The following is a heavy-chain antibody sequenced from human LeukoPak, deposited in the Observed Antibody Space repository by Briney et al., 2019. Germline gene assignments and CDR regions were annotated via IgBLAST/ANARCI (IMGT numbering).Heavy chain of an antibody. D-gene: IGHD6-13*01. CDR2: IYPGDSDT. J-gene: IGHJ5*02. Sequence: GESLKISCKGSGYSFTSYWIGWVRQMPGKGLEWMGIIYPGDSDTRYSPSFQGQVTISADKSISTAYLQWSSLKASDTAMYYCARKPHSSSWYSNWFDPWGQGTLVTVSP. V-gene: IGHV5-51*01. CDR3: ARKPHSSSWYSNWFDP. CDR1: GYSFTSYW.